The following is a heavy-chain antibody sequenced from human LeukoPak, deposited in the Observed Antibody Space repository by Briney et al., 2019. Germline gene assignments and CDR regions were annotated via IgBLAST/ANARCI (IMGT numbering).Heavy chain of an antibody. Sequence: EASVKVSCKASGYTFTGYYMHWVRQAPGQGLEWMGWINPNSGGTNYAQKFQGRVTMTRDTSISTAYMELSRLRSDDTAVYYCSRTRGIAAAGRVWFDPWGQGTLVTVSS. J-gene: IGHJ5*02. CDR2: INPNSGGT. CDR3: SRTRGIAAAGRVWFDP. D-gene: IGHD6-13*01. V-gene: IGHV1-2*02. CDR1: GYTFTGYY.